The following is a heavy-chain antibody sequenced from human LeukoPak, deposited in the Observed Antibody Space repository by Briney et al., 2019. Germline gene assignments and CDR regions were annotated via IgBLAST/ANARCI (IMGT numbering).Heavy chain of an antibody. CDR3: ARGIGYCSDFSCHLDH. CDR1: GYTFTGYY. Sequence: GASVKASCKASGYTFTGYYMHWVRQSPGQGLEWMGWINTDSGNPTYAQGFTGRFVFSLDTSVSTAYLQINSLEAEDTAMYYCARGIGYCSDFSCHLDHWGQGTLVTVSS. J-gene: IGHJ5*02. D-gene: IGHD2-15*01. CDR2: INTDSGNP. V-gene: IGHV7-4-1*02.